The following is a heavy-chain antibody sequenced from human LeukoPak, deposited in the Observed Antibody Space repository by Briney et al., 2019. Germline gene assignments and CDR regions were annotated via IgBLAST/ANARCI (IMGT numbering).Heavy chain of an antibody. CDR2: IYSGGST. Sequence: GGSLRLSCAASGFTVSSNYMSWVRQAPGKGLEWVSVIYSGGSTYYADSVKGRFTISRDNSKNTLYLQMNSLRAEDTAVYYCARGGTSYCDFWSGYYTGDYWGQGTLVTVSS. D-gene: IGHD3-3*01. CDR1: GFTVSSNY. J-gene: IGHJ4*02. CDR3: ARGGTSYCDFWSGYYTGDY. V-gene: IGHV3-66*01.